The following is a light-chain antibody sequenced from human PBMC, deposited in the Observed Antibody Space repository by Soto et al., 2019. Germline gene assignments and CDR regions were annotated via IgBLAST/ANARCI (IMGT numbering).Light chain of an antibody. CDR2: DDT. CDR1: NIESNT. CDR3: QVCHSTTDHYV. Sequence: SSALTQLHSVPVAPGRTADITCGGNNIESNTVHWYQQRPGQAPVLLVFDDTDRPSGIPARFSASNSGDTATLTISRAESVAEADYYFQVCHSTTDHYVFGSWPNATVL. J-gene: IGLJ1*01. V-gene: IGLV3-21*02.